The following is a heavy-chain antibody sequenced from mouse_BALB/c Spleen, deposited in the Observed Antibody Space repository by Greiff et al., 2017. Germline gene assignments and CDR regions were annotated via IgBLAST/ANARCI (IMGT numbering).Heavy chain of an antibody. D-gene: IGHD4-1*01. CDR2: ISSGSSTI. V-gene: IGHV5-17*02. CDR3: ARGLGDYYAMDY. Sequence: EVMLVESGGGLVQPGGSRKLSCAASGFTFSSFGMHWVRQAPEKGLEWVAYISSGSSTIYYADTVKGRFTISRDNPKNTLFLQMTSLRSEDTAMYYCARGLGDYYAMDYWGQGTSVTVSS. J-gene: IGHJ4*01. CDR1: GFTFSSFG.